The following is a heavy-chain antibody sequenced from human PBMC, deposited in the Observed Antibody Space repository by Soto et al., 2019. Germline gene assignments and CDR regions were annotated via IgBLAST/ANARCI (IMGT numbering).Heavy chain of an antibody. CDR2: ISYDGSNK. D-gene: IGHD3-22*01. V-gene: IGHV3-30*18. CDR3: AKDRYCYDSSGYYDY. CDR1: GFTVSSNY. J-gene: IGHJ4*02. Sequence: PGGSLRLSCAASGFTVSSNYMSWVRQAPGKGLEWVAVISYDGSNKYYADSVKGRFTISRDNSKNTLYLQMNSLRAEDTAVYYCAKDRYCYDSSGYYDYWGQGTLVTVPQ.